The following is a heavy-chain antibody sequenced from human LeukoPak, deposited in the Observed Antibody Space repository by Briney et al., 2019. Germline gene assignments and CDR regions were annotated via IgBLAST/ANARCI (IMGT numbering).Heavy chain of an antibody. Sequence: GGSLRLSCAASGFTFSSYSMNWVRQAPGKGLEWVSSSSSSSSYIYYADSVKGRFTISRDNAKNSLYLQMNSLRAEDTAVYYCATIAVAGTGGFDYWGQGTLVTVSS. J-gene: IGHJ4*02. V-gene: IGHV3-21*04. D-gene: IGHD6-19*01. CDR3: ATIAVAGTGGFDY. CDR1: GFTFSSYS. CDR2: SSSSSSYI.